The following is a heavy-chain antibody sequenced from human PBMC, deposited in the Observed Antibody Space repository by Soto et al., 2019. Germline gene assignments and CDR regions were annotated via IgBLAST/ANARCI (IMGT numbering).Heavy chain of an antibody. V-gene: IGHV3-30*04. CDR2: ISYDGSNK. J-gene: IGHJ3*02. Sequence: GSLRLSCAASGFTFSSYAMHWVRQAPGKGLEWVAVISYDGSNKYYADSVKGRFTISRDNSKNTLYLQMNSLRAEDTAVYYCARGQIPRSSSWYAFDIWGQGTMVTVSS. CDR1: GFTFSSYA. D-gene: IGHD6-13*01. CDR3: ARGQIPRSSSWYAFDI.